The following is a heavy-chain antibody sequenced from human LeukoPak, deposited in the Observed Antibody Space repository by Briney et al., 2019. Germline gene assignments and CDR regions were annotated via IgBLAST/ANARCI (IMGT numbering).Heavy chain of an antibody. CDR1: GYALTELS. CDR2: FDPEDGET. V-gene: IGHV1-24*01. Sequence: GASVKVSCKVSGYALTELSMHWVRQAPGKGLEWMGGFDPEDGETIYAQKFQGRVTMTEDTSTDTAYMELSSLRSEDTAVYYCATRRGYSYGWFDAFDIWGQGTMVTVSS. CDR3: ATRRGYSYGWFDAFDI. J-gene: IGHJ3*02. D-gene: IGHD5-18*01.